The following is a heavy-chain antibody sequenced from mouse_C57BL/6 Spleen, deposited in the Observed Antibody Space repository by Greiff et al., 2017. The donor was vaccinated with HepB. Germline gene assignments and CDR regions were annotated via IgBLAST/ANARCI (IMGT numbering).Heavy chain of an antibody. V-gene: IGHV1-26*01. D-gene: IGHD4-1*01. CDR2: INPNNGGT. CDR1: GYTFTDYY. CDR3: ARRLTGPFDY. Sequence: VQLQQSGPELVKPGASVKISCKASGYTFTDYYMNWVKQSHGKSLEWIGDINPNNGGTSYNQKFKGKATLTVDKSSSTAYMELRSLTSEDSAVYYCARRLTGPFDYWGQGTTLTVSS. J-gene: IGHJ2*01.